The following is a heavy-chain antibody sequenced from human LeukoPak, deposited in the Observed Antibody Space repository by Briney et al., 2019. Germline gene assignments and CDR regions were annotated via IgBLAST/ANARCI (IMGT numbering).Heavy chain of an antibody. V-gene: IGHV3-7*01. Sequence: GGSLRLSCAASGFSFSSYWMSWVRQAPGKGLEWVASIKPDGSDKYYVDSVKGRSTTSRDNAKNSLYLQMNSLRAEDTAVYYCARLGDSSGYYDFWGQGALVTVSS. D-gene: IGHD3-22*01. CDR3: ARLGDSSGYYDF. CDR2: IKPDGSDK. J-gene: IGHJ4*02. CDR1: GFSFSSYW.